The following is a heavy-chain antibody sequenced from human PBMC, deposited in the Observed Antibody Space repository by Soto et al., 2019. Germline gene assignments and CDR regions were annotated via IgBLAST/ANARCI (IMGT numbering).Heavy chain of an antibody. CDR3: ARPACVSCYVPIDY. CDR1: GGSISSNYYY. V-gene: IGHV4-39*01. Sequence: SETLSLTCTVSGGSISSNYYYWGWIRQPPGKGLEWIGSMYYSGSTSYNPSLKSRVTMSVDTSKDQLSLKLSSVTAADTAVYYCARPACVSCYVPIDYRGQRTPVTVSS. CDR2: MYYSGST. D-gene: IGHD2-2*01. J-gene: IGHJ4*02.